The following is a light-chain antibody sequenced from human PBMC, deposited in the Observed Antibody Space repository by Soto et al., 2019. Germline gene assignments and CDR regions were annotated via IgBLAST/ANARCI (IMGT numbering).Light chain of an antibody. CDR3: QKYDNPIT. V-gene: IGKV1-33*01. CDR2: DAS. CDR1: QDISNY. Sequence: DIQMTQSPSSLSASVGDRVTITCQASQDISNYLNWYQQKPGKAPKLLIYDASNLETGVPSRFSGSGSGTDFTFTISSLQPEDIATYYCQKYDNPITFGPVNKVDIK. J-gene: IGKJ3*01.